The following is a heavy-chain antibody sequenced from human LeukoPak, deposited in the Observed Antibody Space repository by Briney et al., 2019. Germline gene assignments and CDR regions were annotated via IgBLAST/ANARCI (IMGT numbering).Heavy chain of an antibody. Sequence: ASVKVSCKASGYTFTGYYMHWARQAPGQGLEWMGWINPNSGGTNYAQKFQGRVTMTRDTSISTAYMELSRLRSDDTAVYYCARADCSSTSCYSGGYWFDPWGQGTLVTVSS. J-gene: IGHJ5*02. CDR3: ARADCSSTSCYSGGYWFDP. V-gene: IGHV1-2*02. CDR1: GYTFTGYY. CDR2: INPNSGGT. D-gene: IGHD2-2*01.